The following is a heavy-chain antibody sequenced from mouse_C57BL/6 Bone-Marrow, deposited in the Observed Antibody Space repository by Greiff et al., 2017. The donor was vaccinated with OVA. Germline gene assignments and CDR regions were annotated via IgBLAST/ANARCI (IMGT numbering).Heavy chain of an antibody. V-gene: IGHV5-6*01. J-gene: IGHJ3*01. Sequence: EVKVVESGGDLVKPGGSLKLSCAASGFTFSSYGMSWVRQTPDKRLEWVATISSGGSYTYYPDSVKGRFTISRDNAKNTLYLQMSSLKSEDTAMYYCARHPLRPWFAYWGQGTLVTVSA. D-gene: IGHD2-12*01. CDR2: ISSGGSYT. CDR1: GFTFSSYG. CDR3: ARHPLRPWFAY.